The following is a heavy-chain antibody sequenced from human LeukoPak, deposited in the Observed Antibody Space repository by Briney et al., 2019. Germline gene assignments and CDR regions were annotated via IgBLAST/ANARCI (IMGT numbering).Heavy chain of an antibody. J-gene: IGHJ4*02. CDR2: INHSGST. Sequence: GSLRLSCTASGFTFGDYAMSWIRQPPGKGLEWIGEINHSGSTNYNPSLKSRVTISVDTSKNQFSLKLSSVTAADTAVYYCARAHGAKTNPFDYWGQGTLVTVSS. CDR3: ARAHGAKTNPFDY. D-gene: IGHD3-10*01. V-gene: IGHV4-34*01. CDR1: GFTFGDYA.